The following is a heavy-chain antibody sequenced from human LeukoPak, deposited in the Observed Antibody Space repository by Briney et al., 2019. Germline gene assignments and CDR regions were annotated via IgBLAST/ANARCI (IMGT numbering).Heavy chain of an antibody. D-gene: IGHD6-13*01. V-gene: IGHV1-69*06. J-gene: IGHJ4*02. CDR3: ARAERSSSWYDY. CDR1: GGTFSSYA. Sequence: GASVKVSCKASGGTFSSYAISWVRQAPGQGLKWMGGIIPIFGTANYAQKFQGRVTITADKSTSTAYMELRSLRSDDTAVYYCARAERSSSWYDYWGQGTLVTVSS. CDR2: IIPIFGTA.